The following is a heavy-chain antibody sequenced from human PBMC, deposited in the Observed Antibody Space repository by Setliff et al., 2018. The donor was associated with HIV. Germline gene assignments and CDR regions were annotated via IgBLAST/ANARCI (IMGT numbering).Heavy chain of an antibody. CDR3: ARRAVQDGSVTSSNWFES. D-gene: IGHD2-2*01. CDR2: IYNSAST. CDR1: GDSISTDY. J-gene: IGHJ5*01. V-gene: IGHV4-4*09. Sequence: SETLSLTCTVSGDSISTDYWTWIRQPPGKGLEWIGYIYNSASTSYNPSLKSRVTMSVDTSKNQFSLRLTSVTAADTAVYYCARRAVQDGSVTSSNWFESWGQGTLVTVSS.